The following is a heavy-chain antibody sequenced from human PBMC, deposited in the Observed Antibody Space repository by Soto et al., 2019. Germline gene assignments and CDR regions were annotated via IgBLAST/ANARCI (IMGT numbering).Heavy chain of an antibody. CDR2: IRDYNGYT. V-gene: IGHV1-18*04. CDR1: GYPFTSYG. Sequence: VQLVPSGAEVKRPGASVTVSCRASGYPFTSYGISWVRRAPGQGLAWMGWIRDYNGYTYYAQNFQGRVTRTTDPSTSSAYRELGSLISDDTAVYYCARASDGYRSGWYVGYFDYWGQGTLVTVSS. J-gene: IGHJ4*02. CDR3: ARASDGYRSGWYVGYFDY. D-gene: IGHD6-19*01.